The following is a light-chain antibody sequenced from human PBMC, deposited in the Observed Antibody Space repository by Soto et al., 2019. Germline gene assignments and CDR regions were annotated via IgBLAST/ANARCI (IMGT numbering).Light chain of an antibody. Sequence: DIQMTQSPSSLSASVGDRVTITCRASQGISNNLAWYQQKPGKVPKLLIYGASTLQSGVPSRFSGSRSGTDFTLTISSLQPEDVATYNCQKYDSAPLTFGQGTKVDFK. CDR3: QKYDSAPLT. CDR1: QGISNN. J-gene: IGKJ1*01. V-gene: IGKV1-27*01. CDR2: GAS.